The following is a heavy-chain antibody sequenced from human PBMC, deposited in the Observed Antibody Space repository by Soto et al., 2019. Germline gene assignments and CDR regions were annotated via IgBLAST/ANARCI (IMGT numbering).Heavy chain of an antibody. D-gene: IGHD3-22*01. V-gene: IGHV4-39*01. Sequence: PSETLSLTCTVSGGSINSSIYYWVWIRQPPGKGLEWIGSISHSGSTNYNPSLKSRVIISVDTSKNQFSLKLSSVTAADTAVYYCARRDSSGWYYYYYGMDVWGQGATVTVSS. J-gene: IGHJ6*02. CDR1: GGSINSSIYY. CDR3: ARRDSSGWYYYYYGMDV. CDR2: ISHSGST.